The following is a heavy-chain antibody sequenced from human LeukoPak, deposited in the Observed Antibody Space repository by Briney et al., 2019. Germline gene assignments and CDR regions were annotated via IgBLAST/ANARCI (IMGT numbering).Heavy chain of an antibody. CDR1: GFTFSTYW. Sequence: GGSLRLSCTASGFTFSTYWMSWVRQAQGKGLEWVANIKQDGSEIYYVDSVKGRFTISRDNAKNSLYLQMNNLRAEDTAVYDCASLIWGGGFDIWGQGTMVTVSS. J-gene: IGHJ3*02. CDR2: IKQDGSEI. CDR3: ASLIWGGGFDI. D-gene: IGHD3-16*01. V-gene: IGHV3-7*01.